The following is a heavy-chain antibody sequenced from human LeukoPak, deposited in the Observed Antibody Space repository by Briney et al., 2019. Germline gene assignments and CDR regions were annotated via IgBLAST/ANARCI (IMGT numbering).Heavy chain of an antibody. CDR3: ARDFDAATIFDY. V-gene: IGHV1-2*06. CDR2: INPNSGGT. J-gene: IGHJ4*02. CDR1: GYTFTGYY. Sequence: ASVKVSCKASGYTFTGYYMHWVRQAPGQGLEWMGRINPNSGGTNYAQKFRGRVTMTRDTSISTAYMELSRLRSDDTAVYYCARDFDAATIFDYWGQGTLVTVSS. D-gene: IGHD5-12*01.